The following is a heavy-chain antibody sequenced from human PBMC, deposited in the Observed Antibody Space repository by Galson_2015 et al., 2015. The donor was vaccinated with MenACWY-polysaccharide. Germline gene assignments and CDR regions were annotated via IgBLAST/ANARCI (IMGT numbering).Heavy chain of an antibody. J-gene: IGHJ3*01. CDR1: GDSVSSNSAA. Sequence: CAISGDSVSSNSAAWNWIRQSPSRGLEWLGRIYYRSKSYNDYAVSVKSRITINPDTSKNQFSLQLNSVTPEDTAVYFCAKGGSGSLTPNGNAFDVSGHGTMVIVSS. V-gene: IGHV6-1*01. CDR2: IYYRSKSYN. CDR3: AKGGSGSLTPNGNAFDV. D-gene: IGHD3-22*01.